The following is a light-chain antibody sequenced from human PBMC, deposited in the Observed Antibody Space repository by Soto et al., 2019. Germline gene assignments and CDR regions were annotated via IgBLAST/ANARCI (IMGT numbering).Light chain of an antibody. V-gene: IGLV1-44*01. Sequence: QSVLTQPPSASGTPGQRVTISCSGSSSNIGSNTVNWYQQLPGTAPKLLIYSNNQRPSGVPDRFSGSKSCTSASLAISGLQSEDEADYYCGAWDDSLNGYVFGTGTKVTVL. CDR1: SSNIGSNT. J-gene: IGLJ1*01. CDR3: GAWDDSLNGYV. CDR2: SNN.